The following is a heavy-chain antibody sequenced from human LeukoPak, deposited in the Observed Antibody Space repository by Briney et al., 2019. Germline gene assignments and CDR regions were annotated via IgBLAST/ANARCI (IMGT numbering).Heavy chain of an antibody. Sequence: QTGGSLRLSCASSGFTFSSYWMSWVRQAPGKGLEWVGNIKEDGGAKNYVDSVKGRFTISRDNAKNSLYLQLNSLRTEDTAVYYCVRDESITGTAYRFDHWSQGTLVTVSS. CDR1: GFTFSSYW. D-gene: IGHD1-20*01. J-gene: IGHJ4*02. CDR2: IKEDGGAK. V-gene: IGHV3-7*05. CDR3: VRDESITGTAYRFDH.